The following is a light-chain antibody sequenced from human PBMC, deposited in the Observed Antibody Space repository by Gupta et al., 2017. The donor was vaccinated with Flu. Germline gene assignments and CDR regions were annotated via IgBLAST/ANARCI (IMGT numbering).Light chain of an antibody. CDR2: AAK. CDR1: QDIRYW. Sequence: PSSVSASVGDRVTITCRASQDIRYWLAWYQHKPGKAPKLLIYAAKTLHTGVPSRFSGSGSGAHFTLTIDSLQREDFATYYCHLAENFPIIFGRGTRLEIK. V-gene: IGKV1D-12*01. J-gene: IGKJ4*01. CDR3: HLAENFPII.